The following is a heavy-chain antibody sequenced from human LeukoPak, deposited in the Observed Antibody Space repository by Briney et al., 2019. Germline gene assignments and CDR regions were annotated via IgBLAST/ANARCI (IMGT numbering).Heavy chain of an antibody. CDR3: ARGVNYDSSGYAHAFDI. CDR1: GFTFSSYS. CDR2: ISSSSSYI. J-gene: IGHJ3*02. V-gene: IGHV3-21*01. Sequence: PGGSLRLSCAASGFTFSSYSMNWVRQAPGKGLEWVSSISSSSSYIYYADSVKGRFTISRDNAKNSLYLQMNSLRAEDTAVYYCARGVNYDSSGYAHAFDIWGQGTMVTVSS. D-gene: IGHD3-22*01.